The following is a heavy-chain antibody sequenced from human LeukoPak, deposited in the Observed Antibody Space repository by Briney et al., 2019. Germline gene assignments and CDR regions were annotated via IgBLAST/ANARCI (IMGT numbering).Heavy chain of an antibody. CDR3: ARERYSSSSGLDY. CDR1: GGSFSGYY. J-gene: IGHJ4*02. CDR2: INHSGST. Sequence: PSETLSLTCAVYGGSFSGYYWSWIRQPPGKGLEWIGEINHSGSTNYNPSLKSRVTISVDTSKNQFSLKLSSVTAADTAVYYCARERYSSSSGLDYWGQGTLVTVSS. V-gene: IGHV4-34*01. D-gene: IGHD6-6*01.